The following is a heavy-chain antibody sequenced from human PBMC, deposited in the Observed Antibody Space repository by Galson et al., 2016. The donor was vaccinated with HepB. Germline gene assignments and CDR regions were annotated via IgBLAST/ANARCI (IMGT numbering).Heavy chain of an antibody. CDR1: GGPFSSYA. Sequence: SVKVSCKASGGPFSSYAFSWVRQAPGQGPEWMGGIIPIFGTANYAQKFQGRVTITADKSTKTVYMQLSSLRSEDTAVYYCTRDPGAGRGSESYWDWGQGTLVTVSS. CDR2: IIPIFGTA. CDR3: TRDPGAGRGSESYWD. V-gene: IGHV1-69*06. J-gene: IGHJ4*01. D-gene: IGHD3-10*01.